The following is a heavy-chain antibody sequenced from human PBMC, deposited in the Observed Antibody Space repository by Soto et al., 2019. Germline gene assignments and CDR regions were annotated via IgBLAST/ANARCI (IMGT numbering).Heavy chain of an antibody. D-gene: IGHD2-15*01. V-gene: IGHV4-34*01. CDR3: ASARYCSGGSCYNFNYYMDV. Sequence: SETLSLTCAVYGGSFSGYYWSWIRQPPGKGLEWIGEINHSGSTNYNPSLKSRVTISVDTSKNQFSLKLSSVTAADTAVYYCASARYCSGGSCYNFNYYMDVWGKGTTVTVSS. J-gene: IGHJ6*03. CDR1: GGSFSGYY. CDR2: INHSGST.